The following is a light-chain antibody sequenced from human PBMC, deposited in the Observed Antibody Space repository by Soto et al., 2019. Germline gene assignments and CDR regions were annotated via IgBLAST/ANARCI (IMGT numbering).Light chain of an antibody. Sequence: EIVMTQSPATLSVSPVERATLSCRASESVSSSYLSWYQQKPGQAPRVLIYGASSRATGIPDRFSGSGSGTDFTLTISSLQSEDFAVYYCQQYNNWPLTFGGGTKV. CDR2: GAS. V-gene: IGKV3D-15*01. CDR3: QQYNNWPLT. J-gene: IGKJ4*01. CDR1: ESVSSSY.